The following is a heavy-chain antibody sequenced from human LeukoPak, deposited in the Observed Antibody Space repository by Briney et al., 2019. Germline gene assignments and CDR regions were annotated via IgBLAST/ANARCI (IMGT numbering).Heavy chain of an antibody. CDR1: GYTFTSYY. J-gene: IGHJ4*02. CDR2: INPSGGST. D-gene: IGHD3-10*01. V-gene: IGHV1-46*01. CDR3: ARALHLGYFDY. Sequence: ASVKVSCKASGYTFTSYYMHWVRQAPGQGLEWMGLINPSGGSTSYAQKFQGRVTMTRDTSTSTVYMELSSLRSEDTAVYYCARALHLGYFDYWGQGTLVTVSS.